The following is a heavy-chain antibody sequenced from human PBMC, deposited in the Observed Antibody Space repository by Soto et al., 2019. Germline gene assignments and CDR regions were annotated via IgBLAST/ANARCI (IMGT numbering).Heavy chain of an antibody. Sequence: QVQLVESGGGVVQPGRSLRLSCAASGFTFNSYGMHWVRQAPGKGLEWVAVISYDGYNKYYADSVKGRFTISRDNSKNTLYLQVHSLRAEDTAVYYCAKDPRGPSKSVCYGMDVWGQGTTVTVSS. J-gene: IGHJ6*02. D-gene: IGHD2-15*01. V-gene: IGHV3-30*18. CDR2: ISYDGYNK. CDR3: AKDPRGPSKSVCYGMDV. CDR1: GFTFNSYG.